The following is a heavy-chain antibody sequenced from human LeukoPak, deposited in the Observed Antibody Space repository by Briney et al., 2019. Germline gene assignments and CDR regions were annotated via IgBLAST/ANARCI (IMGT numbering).Heavy chain of an antibody. CDR3: ASPGPYCGGDCHALDI. D-gene: IGHD2-21*02. CDR1: GYSFTSYW. J-gene: IGHJ3*02. V-gene: IGHV5-51*01. Sequence: GESLKTSCKGSGYSFTSYWIGWVRQMPGKGLEWMGIIYPGDSDTRYSPSFQGQVTISADKSISTAYLQWSSLKASDTAMYYCASPGPYCGGDCHALDIWGQGTMVTVSS. CDR2: IYPGDSDT.